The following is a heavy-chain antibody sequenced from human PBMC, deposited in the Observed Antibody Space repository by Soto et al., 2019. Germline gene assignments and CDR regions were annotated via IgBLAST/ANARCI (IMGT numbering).Heavy chain of an antibody. CDR2: IIPILGIA. J-gene: IGHJ5*02. CDR1: GGTFSSYT. D-gene: IGHD3-16*02. Sequence: ASVKVSCKASGGTFSSYTISWVRQAPGQGLEWMGKIIPILGIANYAQKFQGRVTITADKSTSTAYMELSSLRSEDTAVYYCARGAHGVIVKWFDPWGQGTLVTVSS. CDR3: ARGAHGVIVKWFDP. V-gene: IGHV1-69*02.